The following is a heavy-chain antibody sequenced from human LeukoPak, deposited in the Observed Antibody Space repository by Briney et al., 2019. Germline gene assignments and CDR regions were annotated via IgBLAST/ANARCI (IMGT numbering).Heavy chain of an antibody. CDR3: ARDAVDTANAV. J-gene: IGHJ6*02. CDR2: ISSSSIYI. D-gene: IGHD5-18*01. V-gene: IGHV3-21*01. Sequence: GGSLRLSCAASGFTFSSYTMNWVRQAPGKGLEWVSSISSSSIYIYYADSVKGRFTISRDNAKNSLYLQMNSLRAEDTAVYYCARDAVDTANAVWGQGTTVTVSS. CDR1: GFTFSSYT.